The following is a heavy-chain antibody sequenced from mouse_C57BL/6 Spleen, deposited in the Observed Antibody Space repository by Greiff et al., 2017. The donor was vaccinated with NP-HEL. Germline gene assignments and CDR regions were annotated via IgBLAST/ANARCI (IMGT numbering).Heavy chain of an antibody. V-gene: IGHV1-52*01. CDR3: ARRYGSSPHWYFDV. CDR1: GYTFTSYW. D-gene: IGHD1-1*01. J-gene: IGHJ1*03. CDR2: IDPSDSET. Sequence: QVQLQQPGAELVRPGSSVKLSCKASGYTFTSYWMHWVKQRPIQGLEWIGNIDPSDSETHYNQKFKDKATLTVDKSSSTAYMQRSSLTSEDSAVYYCARRYGSSPHWYFDVWGTGTTVTVSS.